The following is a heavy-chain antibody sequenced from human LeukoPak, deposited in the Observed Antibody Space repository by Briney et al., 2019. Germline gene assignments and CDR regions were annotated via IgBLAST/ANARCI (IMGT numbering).Heavy chain of an antibody. V-gene: IGHV1-69*13. CDR3: ARGIMIVHPIDY. CDR1: GGTFSSYA. Sequence: SVKVSCKASGGTFSSYAISWVRQAPGQGLEWMGGIIPIFGTANYAQKFQGRVTIIADESTSTAYMELRSLRSDDTAVYYCARGIMIVHPIDYWGQGTLVTVSS. D-gene: IGHD3-22*01. J-gene: IGHJ4*02. CDR2: IIPIFGTA.